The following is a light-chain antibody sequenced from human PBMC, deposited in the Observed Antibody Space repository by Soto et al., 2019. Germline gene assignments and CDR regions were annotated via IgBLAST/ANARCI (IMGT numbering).Light chain of an antibody. Sequence: QSVLTQPASVSGSPGQSITISCTGTSSDVGGYNYVSWYQQHPGKAPKLMIYDVSNRPSGVSNRFSGSKSGNTASLTISGLQAEDEADYYCSSYTSSSTLLYVFGNG. J-gene: IGLJ1*01. V-gene: IGLV2-14*01. CDR1: SSDVGGYNY. CDR2: DVS. CDR3: SSYTSSSTLLYV.